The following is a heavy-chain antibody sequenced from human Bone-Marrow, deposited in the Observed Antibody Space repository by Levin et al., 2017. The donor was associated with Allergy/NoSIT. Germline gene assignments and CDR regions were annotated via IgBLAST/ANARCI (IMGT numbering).Heavy chain of an antibody. J-gene: IGHJ6*02. D-gene: IGHD3-16*01. CDR3: ARGNVMRILASEPGEAMGV. CDR2: VFHSGIT. CDR1: GASISTFY. V-gene: IGHV4-59*01. Sequence: PSETLSLTCTVSGASISTFYWSWVRQPPGKGLEWIGYVFHSGITRYNPSLKNRVSISVDTSKNQFALKLNSATAADTAVYYCARGNVMRILASEPGEAMGVWGHGTTVTVSS.